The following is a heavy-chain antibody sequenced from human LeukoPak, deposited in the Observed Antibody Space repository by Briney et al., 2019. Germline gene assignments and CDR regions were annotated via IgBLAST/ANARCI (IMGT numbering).Heavy chain of an antibody. CDR3: ARELPFDY. J-gene: IGHJ4*02. CDR2: ISGDGSST. V-gene: IGHV3-74*01. Sequence: PGRSLRLSCTASGFTFGDYAMNWVRQAPGKGLEWVSRISGDGSSTTYADSVKGRVTISRDNAKNTLYLQMRSLRAEDTAIYYCARELPFDYWGQGTLVSVSS. D-gene: IGHD1-7*01. CDR1: GFTFGDYA.